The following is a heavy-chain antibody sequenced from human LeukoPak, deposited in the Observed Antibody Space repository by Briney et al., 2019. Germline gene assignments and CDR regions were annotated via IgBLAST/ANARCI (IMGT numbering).Heavy chain of an antibody. V-gene: IGHV4-30-4*01. D-gene: IGHD3-22*01. Sequence: PSQTLSLTCTVSGGSISSGDYYWSWICQPPGKGLEWIGYIYYSGSTYYNPSLKSRVTISVDTSKNQFSLKLSSVTAADTAVYYCARVSGQGGDYYDSSGYTLYDYWGQGTLVTVSS. J-gene: IGHJ4*02. CDR1: GGSISSGDYY. CDR3: ARVSGQGGDYYDSSGYTLYDY. CDR2: IYYSGST.